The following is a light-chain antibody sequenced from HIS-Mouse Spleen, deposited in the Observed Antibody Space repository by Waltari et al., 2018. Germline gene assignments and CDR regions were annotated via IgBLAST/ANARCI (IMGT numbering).Light chain of an antibody. CDR2: DDS. CDR3: QVWDSSSDHVV. V-gene: IGLV3-21*03. Sequence: SYVLTQPPPVSVAQGKTARITCRGHTIGRKSVHWYQQRPGQSPALVVYDDSDRPSGIPERFSGSNSGNTATLTISRVEAGDEADYYCQVWDSSSDHVVFGGGTKLTVL. CDR1: TIGRKS. J-gene: IGLJ2*01.